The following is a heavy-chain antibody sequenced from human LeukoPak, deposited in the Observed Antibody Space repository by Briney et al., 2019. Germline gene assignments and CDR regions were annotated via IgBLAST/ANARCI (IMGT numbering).Heavy chain of an antibody. V-gene: IGHV3-21*01. CDR1: GFSFSDSS. Sequence: GGSLRLSCATSGFSFSDSSMAWVRQAPGKGLEWVSSLSGNSYWIYYAGPVKDQFTISRDNARNSLYLEMERLSADDTAVYYCARGSILGATGYDWGQGTLVAVSS. D-gene: IGHD1-26*01. CDR3: ARGSILGATGYD. CDR2: LSGNSYWI. J-gene: IGHJ4*02.